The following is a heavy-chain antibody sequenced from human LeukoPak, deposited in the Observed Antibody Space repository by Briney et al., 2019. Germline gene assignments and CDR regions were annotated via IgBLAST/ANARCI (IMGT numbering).Heavy chain of an antibody. V-gene: IGHV3-23*01. CDR1: GFTFSSYA. CDR3: AKGTGTTPYYYYGMDV. J-gene: IGHJ6*02. Sequence: GGSLRLSCAASGFTFSSYAMNWVRQTPGKGLEWVAAISGSGSSTYYADSVKGRFTISRDNSKNTLYLQMNSLRAEDTAVYYCAKGTGTTPYYYYGMDVWGQGTTVTVSS. D-gene: IGHD1-1*01. CDR2: ISGSGSST.